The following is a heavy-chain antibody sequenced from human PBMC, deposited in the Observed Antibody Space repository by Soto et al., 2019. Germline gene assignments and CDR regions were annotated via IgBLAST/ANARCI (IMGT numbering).Heavy chain of an antibody. CDR1: GFTSGEYG. J-gene: IGHJ3*01. CDR2: ITWNGANI. V-gene: IGHV3-20*04. CDR3: ARDHITTFGVLTGAFDV. D-gene: IGHD3-3*01. Sequence: GGSLRLSCAASGFTSGEYGMSWVRQAPGKGLEWVSSITWNGANIGYADSVRGRFTISRDNAKNSLYLQMNSLRAEDTALYFCARDHITTFGVLTGAFDVWGQGTMVTVSS.